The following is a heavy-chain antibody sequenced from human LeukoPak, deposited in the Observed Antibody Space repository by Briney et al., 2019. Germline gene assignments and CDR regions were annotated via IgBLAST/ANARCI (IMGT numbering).Heavy chain of an antibody. CDR1: GGSISSSQW. Sequence: SMTLSLTCAVSGGSISSSQWWSWVRPPPGKGLEWIGEIYRSGSTNYNPSLKSRVTISVDKSKNQFSLKLTSVTAADTAVYYCARKHYYGSGSYEDAFDIWGHGTMVTVSS. CDR3: ARKHYYGSGSYEDAFDI. V-gene: IGHV4-4*02. J-gene: IGHJ3*02. CDR2: IYRSGST. D-gene: IGHD3-10*01.